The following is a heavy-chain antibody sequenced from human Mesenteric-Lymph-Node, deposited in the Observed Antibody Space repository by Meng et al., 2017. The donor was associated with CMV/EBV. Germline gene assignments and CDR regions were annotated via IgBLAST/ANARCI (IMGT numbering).Heavy chain of an antibody. CDR1: GYTFTSYD. CDR2: MNPNSGNT. J-gene: IGHJ5*02. Sequence: ASVKVSCKASGYTFTSYDINWVRQATGQGLEWMGWMNPNSGNTGYAQKFQGRVTMTRNTSISTAYMELSSLRSEDTAVYYCAREVYYDFWSGYSGADWFDPWDQGTLVTVSS. V-gene: IGHV1-8*02. CDR3: AREVYYDFWSGYSGADWFDP. D-gene: IGHD3-3*01.